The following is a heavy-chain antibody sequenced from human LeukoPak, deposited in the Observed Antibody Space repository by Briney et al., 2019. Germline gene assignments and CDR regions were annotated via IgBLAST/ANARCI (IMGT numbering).Heavy chain of an antibody. CDR1: GGSFSGYY. CDR3: ARDSSGWHGGFDY. J-gene: IGHJ4*02. V-gene: IGHV4-34*01. D-gene: IGHD3-22*01. CDR2: INHSGST. Sequence: SETLSLTCAVYGGSFSGYYWSWIRQPPGKGLEWIGEINHSGSTNYNPSLKSRVTISVDTSKNQFSLKLSSVTAADTAVYYCARDSSGWHGGFDYWGQGTLVTVSS.